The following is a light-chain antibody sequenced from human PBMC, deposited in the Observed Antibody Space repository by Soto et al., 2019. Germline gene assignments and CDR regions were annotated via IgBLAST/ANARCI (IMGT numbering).Light chain of an antibody. V-gene: IGKV3-20*01. CDR1: QSVSSSY. Sequence: EIVLTQSPGTLSLSPGERATLSCRASQSVSSSYLAWYQQKPGQAPRLLIYGASSRATGIPDRFSGSGSGTDFTLIISRLQSEDYAIYYCQQYNNWPPWTFGQGTKVEI. CDR2: GAS. J-gene: IGKJ1*01. CDR3: QQYNNWPPWT.